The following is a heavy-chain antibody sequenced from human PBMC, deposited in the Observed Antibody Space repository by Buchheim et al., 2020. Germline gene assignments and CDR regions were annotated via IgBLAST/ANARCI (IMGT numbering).Heavy chain of an antibody. D-gene: IGHD5-12*01. J-gene: IGHJ4*02. CDR3: ARDPGLRQRRNYFDY. Sequence: EVQLVESGGGLVQPGGSLRLSCAASGFTFSSYWMSWVRQAPGKGLEWVANIKQDGSEKYYVDSVKGRFTISRDNGKNSLYLQMNSLRAEDTAVYYCARDPGLRQRRNYFDYWGQGTL. CDR2: IKQDGSEK. V-gene: IGHV3-7*01. CDR1: GFTFSSYW.